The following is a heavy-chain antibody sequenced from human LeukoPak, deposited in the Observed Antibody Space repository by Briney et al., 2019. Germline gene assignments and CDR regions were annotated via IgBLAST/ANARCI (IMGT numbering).Heavy chain of an antibody. CDR1: GFTFSDYY. Sequence: PGGSLRLSCAASGFTFSDYYMSWIRQAPGKGLEWVSYISSSGSTIYYADSVKGRFTISRDNAKNSLYLQMNSLRAEDTAVYYCARDVPATDAALDYWGQGTLVTVSS. CDR2: ISSSGSTI. V-gene: IGHV3-11*04. CDR3: ARDVPATDAALDY. J-gene: IGHJ4*02. D-gene: IGHD2-2*01.